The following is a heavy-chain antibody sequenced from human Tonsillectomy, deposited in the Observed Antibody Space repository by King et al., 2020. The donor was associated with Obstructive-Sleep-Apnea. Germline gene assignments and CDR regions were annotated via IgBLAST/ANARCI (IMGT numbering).Heavy chain of an antibody. CDR3: AKEISGGWYSPIDY. Sequence: QLVQSGGGLVQSGRSLRLSCAASGFTFDDYAMHWVRQAPGKGLEWVSGISWNSGRIGYADSVKGRFTISRDNAKNSLYLQMNRLRAEDTALYYCAKEISGGWYSPIDYWGQGTVVTVSS. CDR2: ISWNSGRI. D-gene: IGHD6-19*01. CDR1: GFTFDDYA. J-gene: IGHJ4*02. V-gene: IGHV3-9*01.